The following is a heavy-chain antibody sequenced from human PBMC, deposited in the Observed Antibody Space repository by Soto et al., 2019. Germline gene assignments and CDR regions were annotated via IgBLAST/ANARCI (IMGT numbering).Heavy chain of an antibody. CDR3: GRDEVRNGVGV. CDR1: GFTFINFW. CDR2: IKGDGSEK. J-gene: IGHJ6*02. Sequence: HPGGSLRLSCVASGFTFINFWMSWVRQAPGKGLEWVANIKGDGSEKRYVDSVKGRFTISRDNAKNSVYLQMNSLRVEDTALYYCGRDEVRNGVGVWGPGTTVTVSS. V-gene: IGHV3-7*01.